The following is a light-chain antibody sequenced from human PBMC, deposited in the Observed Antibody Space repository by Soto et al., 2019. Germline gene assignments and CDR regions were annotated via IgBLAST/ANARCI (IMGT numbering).Light chain of an antibody. V-gene: IGKV1-12*01. CDR3: QQANSFPLT. Sequence: DIQLTQSPSSVSASVGDRVNMTCRASQDISSWLAWSQQKPGKAPMILIYAASSVDSGGPSRFSGSGSGTDFTLTISSLQPEDFATYYCQQANSFPLTFGPGTKVDMK. J-gene: IGKJ3*01. CDR2: AAS. CDR1: QDISSW.